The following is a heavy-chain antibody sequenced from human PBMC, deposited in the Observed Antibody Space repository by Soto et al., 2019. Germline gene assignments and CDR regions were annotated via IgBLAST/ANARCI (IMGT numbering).Heavy chain of an antibody. CDR2: IYYSGST. Sequence: ESLSITGAVGGGSNSRYYWSCIRQTPGKGLEWIGYIYYSGSTNYNPSLKSRVTISVETSKNQFSLKLSSVTAADTAVYYCARDYRYCSRTSCYESFDYWGQGTLVTVSS. V-gene: IGHV4-59*01. J-gene: IGHJ4*02. D-gene: IGHD2-2*01. CDR3: ARDYRYCSRTSCYESFDY. CDR1: GGSNSRYY.